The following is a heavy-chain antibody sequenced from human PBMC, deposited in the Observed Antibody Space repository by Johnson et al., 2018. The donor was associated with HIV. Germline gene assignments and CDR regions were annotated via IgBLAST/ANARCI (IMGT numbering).Heavy chain of an antibody. CDR1: GFTVNSNY. CDR2: IYSGGST. CDR3: ARTPGYSRSFDI. Sequence: MLLVESGGGLVQPGGSLRLSCAASGFTVNSNYMSWVRQAPGKGLEWVSVIYSGGSTYYADSVKGRFTISRDNSKNTLYLQMNSLRAEDTAVYYCARTPGYSRSFDIWGQGTMVTVSS. V-gene: IGHV3-66*01. J-gene: IGHJ3*02. D-gene: IGHD2-15*01.